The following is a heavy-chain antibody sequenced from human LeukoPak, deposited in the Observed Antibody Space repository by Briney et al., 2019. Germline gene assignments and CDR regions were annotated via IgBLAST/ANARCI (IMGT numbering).Heavy chain of an antibody. Sequence: SVTVSCKSSGGTFSSYAISWVRQAPGQGLEWMGGIIPIFGTANYAQKFQGRVTITTDESTSTAYMELSSLRSEDTAVYYCARSITMIAPIDYWGQGTLVTVSS. CDR2: IIPIFGTA. V-gene: IGHV1-69*05. D-gene: IGHD3-22*01. CDR3: ARSITMIAPIDY. J-gene: IGHJ4*02. CDR1: GGTFSSYA.